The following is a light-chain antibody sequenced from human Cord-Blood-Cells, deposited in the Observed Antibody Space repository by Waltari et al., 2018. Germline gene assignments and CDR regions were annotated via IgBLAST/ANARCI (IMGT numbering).Light chain of an antibody. CDR1: SSDVGGYNY. V-gene: IGLV2-14*01. J-gene: IGLJ3*02. CDR3: SSYTSSSTLV. CDR2: EVS. Sequence: QSALTQPASVSGSPGQSITISCTGTSSDVGGYNYVSWYQPHPGKPPKLMIYEVSNRPSGVSNRFSGSKSVNTASLTISGLQAEDEADYYCSSYTSSSTLVFGGGTKLTVL.